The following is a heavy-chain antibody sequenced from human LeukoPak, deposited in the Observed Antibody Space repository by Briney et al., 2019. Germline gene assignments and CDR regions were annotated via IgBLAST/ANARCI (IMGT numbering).Heavy chain of an antibody. V-gene: IGHV1-18*01. CDR3: AREKPTIVEATQDLDY. D-gene: IGHD1-26*01. CDR2: ISAYNGNT. J-gene: IGHJ4*02. Sequence: ASVKVSCKASGYTFTSYGISWVRQAPGQGLEWMGWISAYNGNTNYAQKLQGRVTMTTDTSTSTAYMELRSLRDDDTAVYYCAREKPTIVEATQDLDYWGQGTLVTVSS. CDR1: GYTFTSYG.